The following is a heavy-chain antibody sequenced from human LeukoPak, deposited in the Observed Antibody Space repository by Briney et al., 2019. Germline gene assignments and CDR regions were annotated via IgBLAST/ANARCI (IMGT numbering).Heavy chain of an antibody. D-gene: IGHD3-16*01. CDR1: GGSISSSY. V-gene: IGHV4-59*01. J-gene: IGHJ4*02. CDR3: EAGEDY. CDR2: IYYIGST. Sequence: PSETLSLTCTVSGGSISSSYWSWIWQPPGKGLEWIGYIYYIGSTNYNPSLKSRVTISVDTSKNQFSLKLTSVTAADTAVYYCEAGEDYWGQGTLVTVSS.